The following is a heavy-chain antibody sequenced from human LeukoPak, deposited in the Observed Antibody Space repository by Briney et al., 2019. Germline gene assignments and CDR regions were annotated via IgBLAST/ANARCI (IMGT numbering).Heavy chain of an antibody. J-gene: IGHJ4*02. V-gene: IGHV4-39*01. D-gene: IGHD3-22*01. CDR2: IYYSGST. CDR1: GGSISSSNYY. Sequence: PSETLSLTCRVFGGSISSSNYYWGWIRQPPGKGLEWIGIIYYSGSTSYNPSLKSRVTISIDTSKNQFSLKLTSVTAADTAVYYCAGPLLTYYSDSSAYSWGQGTLVTVSS. CDR3: AGPLLTYYSDSSAYS.